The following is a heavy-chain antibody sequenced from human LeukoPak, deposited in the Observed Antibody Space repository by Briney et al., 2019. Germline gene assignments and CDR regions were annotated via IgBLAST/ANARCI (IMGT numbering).Heavy chain of an antibody. V-gene: IGHV4-59*12. CDR1: GGSISSYY. Sequence: SETLSLTCTVSGGSISSYYWSWIRQPPGKGLEWIGYIYYSGSTNYNPSLKSRVTISVDTSKNQFSLKLSSVTAADTAVYYCAREISRAAGTGGWFDPWGQGTLVTVSS. CDR2: IYYSGST. J-gene: IGHJ5*02. CDR3: AREISRAAGTGGWFDP. D-gene: IGHD6-13*01.